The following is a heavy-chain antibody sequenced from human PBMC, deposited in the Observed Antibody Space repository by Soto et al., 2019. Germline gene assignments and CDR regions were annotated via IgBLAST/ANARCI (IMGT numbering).Heavy chain of an antibody. J-gene: IGHJ4*02. D-gene: IGHD6-13*01. CDR1: GGAISTSNW. Sequence: QVQLQESGPGLVKPSGTLSLTCAVSGGAISTSNWWNWVRQPPGKGLELIGEVYRTGSTNYNPSLESRLTIAGDQSKNQFSLQLTTEAAADTALYYWARARATIAAAAIFDCWGQGTLVTVSS. CDR3: ARARATIAAAAIFDC. V-gene: IGHV4-4*02. CDR2: VYRTGST.